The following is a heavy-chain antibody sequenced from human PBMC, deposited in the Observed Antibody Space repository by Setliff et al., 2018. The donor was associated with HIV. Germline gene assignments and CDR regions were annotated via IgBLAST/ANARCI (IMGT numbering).Heavy chain of an antibody. D-gene: IGHD5-12*01. CDR3: HSGYDTEEQSYFDY. V-gene: IGHV3-74*01. J-gene: IGHJ4*02. CDR2: VNRDGSST. CDR1: GFTFGDYD. Sequence: GGSLRLSCTASGFTFGDYDMSWVRQAPGKGLEWVSRVNRDGSSTTYADSVKDRFTISRDNAKNTLYLQMNSLRAEDTGVYYCHSGYDTEEQSYFDYWGQGTLVTVSS.